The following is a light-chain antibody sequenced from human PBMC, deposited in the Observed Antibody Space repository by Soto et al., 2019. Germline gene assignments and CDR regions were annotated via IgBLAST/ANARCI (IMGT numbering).Light chain of an antibody. J-gene: IGKJ1*01. CDR2: GAS. CDR3: QQYDGSST. Sequence: EIVMTQSPATLSLSPGERATLSCRASQTVSSNYLAWYQQKPGQAPRLLIYGASSRATGIPDRFSGSGSGTDFTLTISRLEPEDFAVYYCQQYDGSSTFGQGTKVDIK. CDR1: QTVSSNY. V-gene: IGKV3-20*01.